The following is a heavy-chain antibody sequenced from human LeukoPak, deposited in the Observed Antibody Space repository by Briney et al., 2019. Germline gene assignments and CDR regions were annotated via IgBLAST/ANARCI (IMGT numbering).Heavy chain of an antibody. D-gene: IGHD5-12*01. CDR2: ISYDGSNK. CDR1: GFTFSSYD. CDR3: ARDNGPEATIGFDY. Sequence: GGSLRLSCAASGFTFSSYDMHWVGQAPGKGLEWVAVISYDGSNKYYADSLKGRFTISRDNSKNTLYLQMNCLRAEDTAVYYCARDNGPEATIGFDYWGQGTLVTVSS. V-gene: IGHV3-30-3*01. J-gene: IGHJ4*02.